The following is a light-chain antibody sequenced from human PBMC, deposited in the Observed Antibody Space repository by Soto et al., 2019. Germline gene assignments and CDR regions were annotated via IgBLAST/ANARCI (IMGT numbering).Light chain of an antibody. CDR1: SSDVGSYNL. CDR3: SSYTSSSTLYV. V-gene: IGLV2-14*02. Sequence: QSVLTQPASVSGSPGQSITISRTGTSSDVGSYNLVSWYQQHPGKAPKLMIYEVSNRPSGVSNRFSGSKSGNTASLTISGLQAEDEADYYCSSYTSSSTLYVFGTGTKVTVL. CDR2: EVS. J-gene: IGLJ1*01.